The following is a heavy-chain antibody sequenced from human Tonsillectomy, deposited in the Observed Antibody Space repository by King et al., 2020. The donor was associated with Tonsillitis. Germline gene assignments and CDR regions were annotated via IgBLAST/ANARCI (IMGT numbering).Heavy chain of an antibody. CDR2: IWYDGSNT. CDR3: ARDRGGNYYGTADY. J-gene: IGHJ4*02. V-gene: IGHV3-33*08. D-gene: IGHD1-26*01. CDR1: GFTFSSYG. Sequence: VQLVESGGGVVQPGRSLRLSCAASGFTFSSYGMHWVRQAPGKGLEWVAIIWYDGSNTFYADSVKGRFTISRDNSKNTLYLQMNGLRAEDTAVYFCARDRGGNYYGTADYWGQGTLVTVSS.